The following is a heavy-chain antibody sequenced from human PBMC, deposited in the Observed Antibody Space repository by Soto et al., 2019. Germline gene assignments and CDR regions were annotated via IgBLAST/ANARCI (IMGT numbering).Heavy chain of an antibody. J-gene: IGHJ4*02. D-gene: IGHD2-15*01. Sequence: EVQVLESGGGLVQYGGSLRLSCAASGVTFNSYAMTCVRQAPGKGLEWVSGISGIGTDTYYADSVKGRFTISRENSNNALYIQMNSHSGENTAIYYCAKAVSNGGHCYSRLSNWVQGAMVVVSS. CDR1: GVTFNSYA. CDR3: AKAVSNGGHCYSRLSN. V-gene: IGHV3-23*01. CDR2: ISGIGTDT.